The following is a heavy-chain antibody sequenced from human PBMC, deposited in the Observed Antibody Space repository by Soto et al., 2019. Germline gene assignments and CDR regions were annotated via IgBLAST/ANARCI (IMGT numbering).Heavy chain of an antibody. D-gene: IGHD3-10*01. V-gene: IGHV3-30*18. CDR1: GFTFSSYG. CDR2: ISYDGGNK. CDR3: AKARYYGSGSYYNLDY. Sequence: QVQLVESGGGVVQPGRSLRLSCAASGFTFSSYGMHWVRQAPGKGLEWVTVISYDGGNKYYTDSVKGRFTIARDDSKNTLYLQMDSLRPEYTAVYYCAKARYYGSGSYYNLDYWGQGTLVTVSS. J-gene: IGHJ4*02.